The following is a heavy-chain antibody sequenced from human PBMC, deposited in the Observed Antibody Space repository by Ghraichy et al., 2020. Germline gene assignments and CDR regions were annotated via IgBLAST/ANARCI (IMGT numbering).Heavy chain of an antibody. D-gene: IGHD3-22*01. V-gene: IGHV5-51*01. Sequence: GESLNISCKGSGYTFSNYWIAWMRQMPGKGLESMGIIFPGDSETKYSPSFQGQVTISADKSISSAYLQWSSLEASDTAIYYCARVYHDTSAYYLGFDFWGQGTLVTVSS. CDR3: ARVYHDTSAYYLGFDF. CDR2: IFPGDSET. CDR1: GYTFSNYW. J-gene: IGHJ4*02.